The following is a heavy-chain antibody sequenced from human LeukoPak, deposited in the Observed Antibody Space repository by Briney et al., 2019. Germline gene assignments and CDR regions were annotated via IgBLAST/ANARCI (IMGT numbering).Heavy chain of an antibody. CDR3: ARDPRSAVRGVSWFDP. D-gene: IGHD3-10*01. CDR2: IYTSGST. Sequence: SETLSLTCTVSGGSITSSSCYWGWIRQPPGKGLEWIGRIYTSGSTNYNPSLKSRVTMSVDTSKNQFSLKLSSVTAADTAVYYCARDPRSAVRGVSWFDPWGQGTLVTVSS. V-gene: IGHV4-39*07. CDR1: GGSITSSSCY. J-gene: IGHJ5*02.